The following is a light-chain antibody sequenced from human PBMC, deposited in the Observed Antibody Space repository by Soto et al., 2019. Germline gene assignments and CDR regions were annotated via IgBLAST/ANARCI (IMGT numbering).Light chain of an antibody. Sequence: AIRMTQSPSSLSASTGDRVTITCRASQGISSYLAWYQQKPGKAPKLLIYAASTLQSGVPSRFSGSGSGTAFTLTISCLQSEEFATYYCHQYYRYPPWPFGQGPKVEIK. V-gene: IGKV1-8*01. CDR2: AAS. J-gene: IGKJ1*01. CDR1: QGISSY. CDR3: HQYYRYPPWP.